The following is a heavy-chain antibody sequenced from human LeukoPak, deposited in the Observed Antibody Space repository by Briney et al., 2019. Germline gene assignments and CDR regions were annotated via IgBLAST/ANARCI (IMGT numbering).Heavy chain of an antibody. CDR1: GFTFSSYA. J-gene: IGHJ4*02. CDR2: ISYDGSNK. V-gene: IGHV3-30-3*01. D-gene: IGHD2-21*02. Sequence: GGSLRLSCAASGFTFSSYAMHWVRQAPGKGLEWVAVISYDGSNKYYADSVKGRFTISRDNSKNTLYLQMNSLRAEDTAVYYCARAQRPFVVVTAPFDYWGQGTLVTVSS. CDR3: ARAQRPFVVVTAPFDY.